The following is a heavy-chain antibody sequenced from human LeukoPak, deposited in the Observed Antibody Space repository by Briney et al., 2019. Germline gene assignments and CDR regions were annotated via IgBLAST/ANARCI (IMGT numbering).Heavy chain of an antibody. CDR2: ITGSSSDR. Sequence: PGGSLRLSCAASGFTFSSYSMNWVHQAPGKGLEWVSSITGSSSDRFYADAVKGRFSISRDNAKNSLYLQMNSLRAEDTAVYYCARRYYGYHMDVWGQGTTVTVSS. D-gene: IGHD3-10*01. V-gene: IGHV3-21*06. CDR1: GFTFSSYS. J-gene: IGHJ6*02. CDR3: ARRYYGYHMDV.